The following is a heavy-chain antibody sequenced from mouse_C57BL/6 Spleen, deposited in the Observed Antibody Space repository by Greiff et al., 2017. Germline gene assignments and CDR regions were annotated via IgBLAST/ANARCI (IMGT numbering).Heavy chain of an antibody. J-gene: IGHJ2*01. V-gene: IGHV1-52*01. CDR3: ARDYWGNYFDY. Sequence: VQLQQPGAELVRPGSSVKLSCKASGYTFTSYWMHWVKQRPIQGLEWIGNIDPSDSETHYNQKFKDKATLTVDKSSSTAYMQLSSLTSEDSAVYYCARDYWGNYFDYWGQGTTLTVSS. CDR1: GYTFTSYW. CDR2: IDPSDSET. D-gene: IGHD1-1*01.